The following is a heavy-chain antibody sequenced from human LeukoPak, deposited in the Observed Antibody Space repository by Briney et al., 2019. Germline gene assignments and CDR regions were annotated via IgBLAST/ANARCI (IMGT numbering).Heavy chain of an antibody. Sequence: GRSLRLSCAASGFTFSSYAMHWVRQAPGKGLEWVALIWYDGSNKFYADSVKGRFTISRDDSKNTLYLQMNSLRDEDTAVYYCARESGRYQDFFENWGQGTLVTVSS. D-gene: IGHD1-26*01. CDR2: IWYDGSNK. J-gene: IGHJ4*02. CDR1: GFTFSSYA. CDR3: ARESGRYQDFFEN. V-gene: IGHV3-33*08.